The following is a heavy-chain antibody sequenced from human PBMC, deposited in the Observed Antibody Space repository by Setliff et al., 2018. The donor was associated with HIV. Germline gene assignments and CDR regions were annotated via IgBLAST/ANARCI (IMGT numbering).Heavy chain of an antibody. Sequence: PSETLSLTCTVSGGPISSHYWTWIRQPPGKELEWIGSIYYSGSPNYNPSLKSRVTMSVDTSKNQFSLKVTSVTAADTALYYCARLAAAGTYDVDYWGQGTLVTVSS. V-gene: IGHV4-59*08. CDR2: IYYSGSP. D-gene: IGHD6-13*01. CDR3: ARLAAAGTYDVDY. J-gene: IGHJ4*02. CDR1: GGPISSHY.